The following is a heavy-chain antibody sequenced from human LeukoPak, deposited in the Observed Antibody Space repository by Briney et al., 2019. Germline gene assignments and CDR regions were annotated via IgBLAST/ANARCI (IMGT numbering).Heavy chain of an antibody. CDR2: INHSGST. J-gene: IGHJ4*02. CDR3: ASRLFNRGRPQVFRSRGYYFDY. CDR1: GGSFSGYY. Sequence: KPSETLSLTCAVYGGSFSGYYWSWIRQPPGKGLEWIGEINHSGSTNYNPSLKSRVTISVDTSKNQFSLKLSSVTAADTAVYYCASRLFNRGRPQVFRSRGYYFDYWGQGTLVTVSS. D-gene: IGHD1-14*01. V-gene: IGHV4-34*01.